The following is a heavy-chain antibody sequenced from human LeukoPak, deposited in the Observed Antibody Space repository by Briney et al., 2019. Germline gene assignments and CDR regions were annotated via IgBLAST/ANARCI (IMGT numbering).Heavy chain of an antibody. D-gene: IGHD6-19*01. Sequence: ASVKVSCKASGYTFTGYYMHWVRQAPGQGLEWMGWINPNSGGTNYAQKFQGWVTMTRDTSISTAYMELSRLRSDDTAVYYCARGTHIAVAGTTLLDYWGQGTLVTVSS. CDR3: ARGTHIAVAGTTLLDY. J-gene: IGHJ4*02. CDR2: INPNSGGT. CDR1: GYTFTGYY. V-gene: IGHV1-2*04.